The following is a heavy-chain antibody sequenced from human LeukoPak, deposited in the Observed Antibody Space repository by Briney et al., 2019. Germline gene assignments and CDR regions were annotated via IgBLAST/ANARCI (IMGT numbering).Heavy chain of an antibody. D-gene: IGHD6-13*01. Sequence: PGGSLRLSCAGSKFTFSDYAMHWVRQAPGKGVEWVAVISYDGSNKYYADSVKGRFTISRDNSKNTLYLQMNSLRAEDTAVYYCARRLAAAGLGQGYYGMDVWGQGTTVTVSS. J-gene: IGHJ6*02. V-gene: IGHV3-30-3*01. CDR3: ARRLAAAGLGQGYYGMDV. CDR1: KFTFSDYA. CDR2: ISYDGSNK.